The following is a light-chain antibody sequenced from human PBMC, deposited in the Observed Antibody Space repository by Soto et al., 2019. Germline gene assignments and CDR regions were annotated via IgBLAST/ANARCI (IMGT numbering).Light chain of an antibody. V-gene: IGLV2-14*03. CDR1: SSDIGGYNY. J-gene: IGLJ2*01. CDR2: DVI. CDR3: SSYTSSATVI. Sequence: QSALTQPASVSGSPGQSITISCTGSSSDIGGYNYVSWYQQHPGKAPKLLIYDVINRPSGVSNRFSGSKFGNTASLTISGLRAEDEADYSCSSYTSSATVIFGGGTKLTVL.